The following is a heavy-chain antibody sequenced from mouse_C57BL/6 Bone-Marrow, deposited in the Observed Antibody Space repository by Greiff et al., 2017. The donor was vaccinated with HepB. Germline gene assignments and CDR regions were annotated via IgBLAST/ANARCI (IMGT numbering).Heavy chain of an antibody. CDR1: GYTFTSYW. D-gene: IGHD1-1*01. V-gene: IGHV1-55*01. Sequence: QVQLKQPGAELVKPGASVKMSCKASGYTFTSYWITWVKQRPGQGLEWIGDIYPGSGSTNYNEKFKSKATLTVDTSSSTAYMQLSSLTSEDSAVYYCAREYYGSRAWFAYWGQGTLVTVSA. CDR2: IYPGSGST. CDR3: AREYYGSRAWFAY. J-gene: IGHJ3*01.